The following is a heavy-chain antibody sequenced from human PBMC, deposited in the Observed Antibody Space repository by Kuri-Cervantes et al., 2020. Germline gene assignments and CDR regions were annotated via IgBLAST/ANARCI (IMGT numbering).Heavy chain of an antibody. J-gene: IGHJ1*01. D-gene: IGHD6-19*01. V-gene: IGHV3-48*01. CDR3: ASGTTIGWYGAH. CDR1: RFTFSDYS. Sequence: GGSLRLSCAAPRFTFSDYSMNWVRQAPGKGLEWVSYISSGSNTIYYADSVKGRFTISRDNAKNSLYLQMNSLRVEDTAVYYCASGTTIGWYGAHWGQGTLVTVSS. CDR2: ISSGSNTI.